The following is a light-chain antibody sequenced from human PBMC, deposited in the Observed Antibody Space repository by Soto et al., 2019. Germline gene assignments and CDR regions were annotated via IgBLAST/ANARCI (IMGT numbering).Light chain of an antibody. Sequence: LTQPRSVSGSPGQSVTISCTGTSSDVGGHNYVSWYQQHPGKAPKLMIYDVSKRPSGVPDRFSGSKSGNTASLTISGLQAEDEADYYCCSYAGSYSFVFGTGTKLTVL. CDR3: CSYAGSYSFV. CDR2: DVS. CDR1: SSDVGGHNY. V-gene: IGLV2-11*01. J-gene: IGLJ1*01.